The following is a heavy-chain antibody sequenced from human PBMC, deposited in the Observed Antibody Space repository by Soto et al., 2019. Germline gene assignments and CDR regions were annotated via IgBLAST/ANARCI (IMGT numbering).Heavy chain of an antibody. V-gene: IGHV4-39*01. Sequence: SETLSLTCTVSGGSISSSSYYWGWIRQPPGKGLEWIGSTYYSGSTYYNPSLKSRVTISVDTSKNQFSLKLSSVTAADTAVYYCASITIFGVVMGYYYHGMDVWGQGTTVTVS. J-gene: IGHJ6*02. CDR2: TYYSGST. CDR1: GGSISSSSYY. CDR3: ASITIFGVVMGYYYHGMDV. D-gene: IGHD3-3*01.